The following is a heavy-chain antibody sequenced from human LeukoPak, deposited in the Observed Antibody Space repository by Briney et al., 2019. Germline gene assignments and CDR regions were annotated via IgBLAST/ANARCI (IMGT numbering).Heavy chain of an antibody. Sequence: GASVKVSCEASGYTFTTYGIGWVRQAPGQGLEWMGWINTYNANTNYAQKVQGRVTMTTDTSTSTAYMELRSLRSDDTAVYYCARRTQGYYYYGLDVWGQGTTVIVSS. V-gene: IGHV1-18*01. CDR3: ARRTQGYYYYGLDV. CDR1: GYTFTTYG. J-gene: IGHJ6*02. CDR2: INTYNANT.